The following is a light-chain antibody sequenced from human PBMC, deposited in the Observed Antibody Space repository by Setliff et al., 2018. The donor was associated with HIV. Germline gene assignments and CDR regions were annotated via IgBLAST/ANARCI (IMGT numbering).Light chain of an antibody. CDR2: SIT. CDR1: SSNIGSNF. CDR3: AAWDDSLNYYV. J-gene: IGLJ1*01. V-gene: IGLV1-44*01. Sequence: QSALTQPPSASGTPGQRVTISCSGSSSNIGSNFVNWYLQVPGTAPKLLIYSITQRPSGVPDRFSGSKSGSSASLAICGLQSEDEADYYCAAWDDSLNYYVFGTGTKVTVL.